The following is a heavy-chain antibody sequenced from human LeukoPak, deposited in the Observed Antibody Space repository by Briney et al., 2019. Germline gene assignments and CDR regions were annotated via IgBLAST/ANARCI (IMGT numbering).Heavy chain of an antibody. J-gene: IGHJ4*02. Sequence: PSETLSLTCTVSGYSISSGYYWGWIRQPPGKGLEWIGSIYHSGSTYYNPSKNQFSLKLSSVTAADTAVYYCARAVAGRVILYYFDYWGQGTLVTVSS. D-gene: IGHD6-19*01. CDR3: ARAVAGRVILYYFDY. CDR1: GYSISSGYY. V-gene: IGHV4-38-2*02. CDR2: IYHSGST.